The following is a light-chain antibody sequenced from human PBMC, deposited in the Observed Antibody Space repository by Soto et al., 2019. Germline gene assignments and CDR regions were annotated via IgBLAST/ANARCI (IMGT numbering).Light chain of an antibody. Sequence: QPALTQPASVSGSPGQSITISCTGTSSDIGGSILVSWYQQEPGKAPKLMIYEGSKRPSGVSNRFSGSKSGNTASLTISGLQAEDEGQYYCCSYVGSDTYVIFGGGTKVTVL. CDR2: EGS. J-gene: IGLJ2*01. V-gene: IGLV2-23*01. CDR3: CSYVGSDTYVI. CDR1: SSDIGGSIL.